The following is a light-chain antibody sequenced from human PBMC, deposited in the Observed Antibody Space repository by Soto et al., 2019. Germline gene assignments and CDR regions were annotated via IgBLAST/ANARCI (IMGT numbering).Light chain of an antibody. CDR2: GAS. CDR3: QQYHNWPPQYT. CDR1: HSVSSN. Sequence: EIVVTQSPATLSVSPGESVTLSCRASHSVSSNLAWYQQKPGQAPRLLIYGASTRATGIPGRFSGSGFGTEFILTISSLQSEDFAVYYCQQYHNWPPQYTFGQGTKLEIK. V-gene: IGKV3-15*01. J-gene: IGKJ2*01.